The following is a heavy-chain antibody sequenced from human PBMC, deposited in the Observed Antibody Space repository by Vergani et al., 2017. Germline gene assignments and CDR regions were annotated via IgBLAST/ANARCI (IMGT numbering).Heavy chain of an antibody. Sequence: QVQESGPGLVKPSETLSLTCTVSGGSITTTDHYWGWIRQPPGRGLEWIGSIYHTGSAYYNPSLKSRVTVSVDTSMNQVSLKLNSVTAADTAVYYCVRTVARWFGETKDGGWFDPWGQGTLVTVT. V-gene: IGHV4-39*07. J-gene: IGHJ5*02. CDR3: VRTVARWFGETKDGGWFDP. CDR1: GGSITTTDHY. CDR2: IYHTGSA. D-gene: IGHD3-10*01.